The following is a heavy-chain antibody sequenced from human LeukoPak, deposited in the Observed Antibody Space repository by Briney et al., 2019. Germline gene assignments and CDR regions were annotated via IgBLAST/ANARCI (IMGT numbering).Heavy chain of an antibody. V-gene: IGHV3-23*01. CDR3: AKDRNYYGSGSYAPDEY. J-gene: IGHJ4*02. Sequence: GGTLRLSCAASGFTFSSYGMSWVRQAPGKGLEWVSAISGSGGSTYYADSVKGRFTISRDNSKNTLYLQMNSLRAEDTAVYYCAKDRNYYGSGSYAPDEYWGQGTLVTVSS. D-gene: IGHD3-10*01. CDR1: GFTFSSYG. CDR2: ISGSGGST.